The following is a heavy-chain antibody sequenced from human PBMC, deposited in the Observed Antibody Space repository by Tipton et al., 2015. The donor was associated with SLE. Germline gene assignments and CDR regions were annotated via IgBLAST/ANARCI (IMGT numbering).Heavy chain of an antibody. Sequence: SLRLSCAASGFTFSSYGMHWVRQAPGKGLEWVAVIWYDGSNKYYADSVKGRFTISRDNSKNTLYLQMNSLRAEDTAVYYCARGQGWLRSFDPWGQGTLVTVSS. V-gene: IGHV3-33*01. CDR1: GFTFSSYG. D-gene: IGHD5-12*01. CDR3: ARGQGWLRSFDP. CDR2: IWYDGSNK. J-gene: IGHJ5*02.